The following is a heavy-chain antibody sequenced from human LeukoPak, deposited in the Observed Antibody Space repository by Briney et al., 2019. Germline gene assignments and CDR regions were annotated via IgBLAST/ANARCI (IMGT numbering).Heavy chain of an antibody. CDR2: IRYDGSNK. CDR1: GFTFSSYG. D-gene: IGHD2-2*01. V-gene: IGHV3-30*02. CDR3: AKGVVVAPDVTPFDY. J-gene: IGHJ4*02. Sequence: GGSLRLSCAASGFTFSSYGMHWVRQAPGKGLEWVAFIRYDGSNKYYADSVKGRFTISRDNSKNTLYLQMNSLRAEDTAVYYCAKGVVVAPDVTPFDYWGQGTLVTVSS.